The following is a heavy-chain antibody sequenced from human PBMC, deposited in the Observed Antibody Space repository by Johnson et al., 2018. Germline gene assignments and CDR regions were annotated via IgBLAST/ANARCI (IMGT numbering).Heavy chain of an antibody. D-gene: IGHD3-10*01. CDR2: IYYSGST. Sequence: QVQLQESGPGLVKPSETLSLNCTVSGGSISSYYWSWIRQPPGKGLEWIGYIYYSGSTNYNPSLQSRVTISVDTSKNQFSLKLGSVTAGDAAVYYCAKVITMVRGVSSYSGMDVWGHGTTVIVSS. CDR3: AKVITMVRGVSSYSGMDV. J-gene: IGHJ6*02. CDR1: GGSISSYY. V-gene: IGHV4-59*01.